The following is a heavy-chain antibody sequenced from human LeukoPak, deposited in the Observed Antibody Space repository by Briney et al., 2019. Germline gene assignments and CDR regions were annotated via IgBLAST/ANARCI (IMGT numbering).Heavy chain of an antibody. CDR1: GYTFTSYD. V-gene: IGHV1-69*13. Sequence: ASVKVSCKASGYTFTSYDINWVRQATGQGLEWMGGIIPIFGTANYAQKFQGRVTITADESTSTAYMELSSLRSEDTAVYYCAREDGYSSSAVFDYWGQGTLVTVSS. D-gene: IGHD6-6*01. CDR3: AREDGYSSSAVFDY. CDR2: IIPIFGTA. J-gene: IGHJ4*02.